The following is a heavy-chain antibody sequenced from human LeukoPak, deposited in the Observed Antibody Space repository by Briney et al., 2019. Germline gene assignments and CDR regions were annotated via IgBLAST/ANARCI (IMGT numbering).Heavy chain of an antibody. V-gene: IGHV4-61*05. CDR3: AQDRFSFVH. Sequence: SETLSLTCTVSGGSISSSSYYWGWIRQPPGKGLEWIGYISDGESPDYNPSLQSRVTIYVDSSKNQFFLNLTSVTAADTAVYYCAQDRFSFVHWGQGTLVTVSS. J-gene: IGHJ1*01. D-gene: IGHD1-14*01. CDR2: ISDGESP. CDR1: GGSISSSSYY.